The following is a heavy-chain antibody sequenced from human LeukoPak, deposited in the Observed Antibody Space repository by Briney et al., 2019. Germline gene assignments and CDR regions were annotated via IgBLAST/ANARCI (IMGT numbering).Heavy chain of an antibody. Sequence: GGSLRLSCAASGFTFSSYWMSWVRQAPGKGLEWVANIKQDGSEKYYVDSVKGRFTISRDNAKNSLYLQMNSLRAEDTAVYYCAKSSIVVVVAARFDYWGQGTLVTVSS. D-gene: IGHD2-15*01. J-gene: IGHJ4*02. CDR3: AKSSIVVVVAARFDY. CDR1: GFTFSSYW. V-gene: IGHV3-7*03. CDR2: IKQDGSEK.